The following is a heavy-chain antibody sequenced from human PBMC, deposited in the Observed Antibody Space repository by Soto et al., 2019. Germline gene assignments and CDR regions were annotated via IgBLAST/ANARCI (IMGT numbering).Heavy chain of an antibody. CDR1: GGSISSYY. Sequence: PSETLSLTCTVSGGSISSYYWSWIRQPPGKGLEWIGYIYYSGRTNYNPSLKSRVTISVDTSKNQFSLKLSSVTAADTAVYYCAGGYCSSTICYIWDNWFDPWGQGTLVTVSS. V-gene: IGHV4-59*01. D-gene: IGHD2-2*02. CDR2: IYYSGRT. CDR3: AGGYCSSTICYIWDNWFDP. J-gene: IGHJ5*02.